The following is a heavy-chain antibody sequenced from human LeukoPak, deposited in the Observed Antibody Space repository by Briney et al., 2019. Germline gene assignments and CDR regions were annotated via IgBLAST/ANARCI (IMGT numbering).Heavy chain of an antibody. CDR2: ITWNGAST. CDR3: AREYGDYSSYFDL. V-gene: IGHV3-20*03. CDR1: GFTFDDYG. Sequence: GGSLRLSYAASGFTFDDYGMSWVRQAPGKGLEWVTGITWNGASTGFADSVKGRFTISRDNAKNSLYLGMSSLRAEDTALYYCAREYGDYSSYFDLWGRGTLVTVSS. D-gene: IGHD4-17*01. J-gene: IGHJ2*01.